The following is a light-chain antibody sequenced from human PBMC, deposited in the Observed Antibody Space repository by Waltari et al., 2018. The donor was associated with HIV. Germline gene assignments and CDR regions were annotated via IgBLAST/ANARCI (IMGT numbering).Light chain of an antibody. CDR3: QHYSHWPLMYN. CDR2: AAS. Sequence: EIVRTQSKATLSVSPGERATLSCRASQTISSNLAWYQHKPGQSPRLLIYAASTRATGLPARFSASGSGTEFTLTISSLQSEDFAVYYCQHYSHWPLMYNFGQGTKLAIK. J-gene: IGKJ2*01. CDR1: QTISSN. V-gene: IGKV3-15*01.